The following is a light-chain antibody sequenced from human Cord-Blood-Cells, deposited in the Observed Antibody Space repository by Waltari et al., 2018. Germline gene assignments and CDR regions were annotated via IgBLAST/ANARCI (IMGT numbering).Light chain of an antibody. J-gene: IGLJ3*02. Sequence: QSVLTQPPSASGTPGQRVTISCSGSSSNIGSNYVYWYQQLPGAAPTLRIYGNNQRPSGFPYRFSGSKSGTSSSLAISGLRSEDGADYYCAAWDDSLSGWVFGGGTKLTVL. CDR3: AAWDDSLSGWV. CDR1: SSNIGSNY. V-gene: IGLV1-47*01. CDR2: GNN.